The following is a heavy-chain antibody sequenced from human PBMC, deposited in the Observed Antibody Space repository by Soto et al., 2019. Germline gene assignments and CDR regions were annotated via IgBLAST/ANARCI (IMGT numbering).Heavy chain of an antibody. Sequence: GECLKSSGNRSGYGFNSYRNGWVRQMPGKGLEWMGIIYPGDSDTRYSPSFQGQVTISADKSISTAYLQWSSLKASDTAMYYCARFLRDDYGMHVWGQVTTVIVS. CDR1: GYGFNSYR. V-gene: IGHV5-51*01. CDR2: IYPGDSDT. J-gene: IGHJ6*02. CDR3: ARFLRDDYGMHV.